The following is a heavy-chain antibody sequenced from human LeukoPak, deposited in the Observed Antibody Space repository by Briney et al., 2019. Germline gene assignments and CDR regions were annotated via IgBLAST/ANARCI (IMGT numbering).Heavy chain of an antibody. V-gene: IGHV4-4*07. CDR1: GDSISSYY. CDR3: ARVKGDYYGSGTYYMDV. J-gene: IGHJ6*03. Sequence: SETLSLTCTVSGDSISSYYWSWIRRPAGKGLEWIGRIYTSGSTNYNPSLKSRVTMSVDTSKNQFSLKLSSVTAADTAVYYCARVKGDYYGSGTYYMDVWGKGTTVTISS. D-gene: IGHD3-10*01. CDR2: IYTSGST.